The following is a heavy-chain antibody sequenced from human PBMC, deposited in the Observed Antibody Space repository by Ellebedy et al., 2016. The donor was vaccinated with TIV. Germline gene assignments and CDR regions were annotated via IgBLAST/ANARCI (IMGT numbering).Heavy chain of an antibody. J-gene: IGHJ6*02. Sequence: LRLXXNVSGGSMTSGGYYWTWIRQHPGKGLEWIGYIYYTGTTYYSPSLKSRVSLSIDTSKKQFSLKLRSVTAADTALYYCARAPVYNFFFAMDVWGQGTTVTVS. CDR3: ARAPVYNFFFAMDV. CDR2: IYYTGTT. V-gene: IGHV4-31*03. CDR1: GGSMTSGGYY.